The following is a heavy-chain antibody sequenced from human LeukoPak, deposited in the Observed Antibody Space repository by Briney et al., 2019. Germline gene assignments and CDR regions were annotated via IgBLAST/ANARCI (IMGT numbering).Heavy chain of an antibody. V-gene: IGHV4-59*12. D-gene: IGHD3-9*01. CDR2: IYYSGST. CDR3: ARSSNLAYYDILTGYTHNWFDP. CDR1: GGSISNYY. Sequence: SETLSLTCTVSGGSISNYYWSWIRQPPGKGLEWIGSIYYSGSTYYNPSLKSRVTISVDTSKNQFSLKLSSVTAADTAVYYCARSSNLAYYDILTGYTHNWFDPWGQGTLVTVSS. J-gene: IGHJ5*02.